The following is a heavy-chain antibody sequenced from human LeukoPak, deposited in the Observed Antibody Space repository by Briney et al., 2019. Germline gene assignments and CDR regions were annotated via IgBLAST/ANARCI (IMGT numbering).Heavy chain of an antibody. CDR2: ISSSGSTI. CDR1: GTTFSSYE. D-gene: IGHD4-17*01. J-gene: IGHJ4*02. Sequence: GSLRLSCGASGTTFSSYEMNWVRQAPGKGVGGVSYISSSGSTIYYADSVKGRFTISRDNAKNSLYLQMNSLRAEDTAVYYCAREYGDYPGSWGQGTLVTVSS. V-gene: IGHV3-48*03. CDR3: AREYGDYPGS.